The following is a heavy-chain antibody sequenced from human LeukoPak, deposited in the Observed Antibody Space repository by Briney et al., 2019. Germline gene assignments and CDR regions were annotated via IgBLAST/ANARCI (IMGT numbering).Heavy chain of an antibody. V-gene: IGHV3-7*01. Sequence: GGSLRLSCAASGFTFNSYGMHWVRQAPGKGLEWVANIKEGGSEIHYVVSVKGRFTLSRDKAKNSLYLQKNSLRAEDAAVYYCTRTNSQGGRGCWGEGALGTVSS. D-gene: IGHD4-23*01. CDR3: TRTNSQGGRGC. J-gene: IGHJ4*02. CDR1: GFTFNSYG. CDR2: IKEGGSEI.